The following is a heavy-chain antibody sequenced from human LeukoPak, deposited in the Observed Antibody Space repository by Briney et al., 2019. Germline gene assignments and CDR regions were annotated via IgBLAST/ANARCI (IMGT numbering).Heavy chain of an antibody. V-gene: IGHV3-7*05. Sequence: TGGPLRLSCAASGFTFSSYWMSWVRQAPGKGLEWVANIRQDGSEEVYVDSVKGRFTISRDNAKNSLFLQMNTLRADDTAVYYCARDPYSSTWSYGMDVWGQGTTVTVSS. D-gene: IGHD6-6*01. CDR3: ARDPYSSTWSYGMDV. J-gene: IGHJ6*02. CDR1: GFTFSSYW. CDR2: IRQDGSEE.